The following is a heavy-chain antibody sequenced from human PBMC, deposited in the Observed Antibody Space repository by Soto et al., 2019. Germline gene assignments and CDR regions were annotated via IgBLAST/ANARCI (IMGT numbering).Heavy chain of an antibody. V-gene: IGHV1-69*13. Sequence: SVKVSCKASGGTFSSYAISWVRQAPGQGLEWMGGIIPIFGTVNYAQKFQGRVTITADESTSTAYMELSSLRSEDTAVYCCARELSYSSARGRYYYYGMDVWGQGTTVTVSS. J-gene: IGHJ6*02. CDR1: GGTFSSYA. D-gene: IGHD6-25*01. CDR2: IIPIFGTV. CDR3: ARELSYSSARGRYYYYGMDV.